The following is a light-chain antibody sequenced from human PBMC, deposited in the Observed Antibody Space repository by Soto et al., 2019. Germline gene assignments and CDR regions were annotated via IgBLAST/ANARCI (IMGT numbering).Light chain of an antibody. V-gene: IGKV1-9*01. CDR3: QQLNSYSFT. CDR1: QVINNY. CDR2: SAY. J-gene: IGKJ3*01. Sequence: DIQLTQSPSFLSASVGDRVTITCRASQVINNYLAWYQQKPGKAPKLLIYSAYSLQSGVPSRFSGSGSGTEFTLTISSLQPEDFATYYCQQLNSYSFTFGPGTKVYIK.